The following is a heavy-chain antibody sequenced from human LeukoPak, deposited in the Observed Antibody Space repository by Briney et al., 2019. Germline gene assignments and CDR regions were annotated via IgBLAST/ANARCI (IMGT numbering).Heavy chain of an antibody. CDR2: INPNSGGT. J-gene: IGHJ4*02. CDR1: VYTFTGYY. D-gene: IGHD6-19*01. Sequence: VKVSFKASVYTFTGYYMYWVRATPRRRREWMGWINPNSGGTNYAQKFQGRVSMTRDTSISTANMELSRLRSDDTAVYYCARGFRIAVAGTLGTNWGQGALVSVSS. V-gene: IGHV1-2*02. CDR3: ARGFRIAVAGTLGTN.